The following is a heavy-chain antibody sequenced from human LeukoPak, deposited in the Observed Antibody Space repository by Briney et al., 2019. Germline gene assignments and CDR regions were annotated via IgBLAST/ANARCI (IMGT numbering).Heavy chain of an antibody. D-gene: IGHD1-26*01. CDR2: IWYDGNKK. Sequence: GGSLRLSCAASGFTFSSFGMHWDRQAPGKGLKGVTIIWYDGNKKYYADSVKGRFIISRDNSKNTLYLQMNSLRSEDTAVYYCAKGHSESYYSYYMDVSTKGTTFTVSS. J-gene: IGHJ6*03. V-gene: IGHV3-30*02. CDR1: GFTFSSFG. CDR3: AKGHSESYYSYYMDV.